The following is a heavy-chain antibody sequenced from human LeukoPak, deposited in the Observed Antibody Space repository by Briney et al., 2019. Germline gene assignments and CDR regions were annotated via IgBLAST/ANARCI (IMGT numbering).Heavy chain of an antibody. J-gene: IGHJ4*02. CDR2: ISGGGDIT. CDR3: ATSIGEWELSVPDY. V-gene: IGHV3-23*01. D-gene: IGHD1-26*01. CDR1: GFNFANHA. Sequence: TGGSLRLSCAASGFNFANHAMSWVRQTAGKGLEWVSAISGGGDITYYADSVKGRFTISRDNSKNTLYLQMNSLRAEDTAEYYCATSIGEWELSVPDYWGQGTLVTVSS.